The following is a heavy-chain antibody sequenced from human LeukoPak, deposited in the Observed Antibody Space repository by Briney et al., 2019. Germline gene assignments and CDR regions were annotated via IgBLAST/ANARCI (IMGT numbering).Heavy chain of an antibody. CDR1: GFTFSSYA. J-gene: IGHJ5*01. V-gene: IGHV3-23*01. D-gene: IGHD2-2*01. CDR2: ISGSGGST. Sequence: GGSLRLSCAASGFTFSSYAMSWVRQAPGKGLEWVSAISGSGGSTYYADSLKGRFTISRGNYKNTLYLQMNSLRAENTAVYYCAKDRHAPGRYCSSTSCFPFDSWGQGTLVTVSS. CDR3: AKDRHAPGRYCSSTSCFPFDS.